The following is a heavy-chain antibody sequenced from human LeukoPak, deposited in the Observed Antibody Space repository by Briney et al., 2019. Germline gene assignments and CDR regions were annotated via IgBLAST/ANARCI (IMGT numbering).Heavy chain of an antibody. Sequence: GGSLRLSCAAFGFTFSDYYMSWIRQAPGKGLEWVSYISSSGSTIYYADSVKGRFTISRDNAKNSLYLQMNSLRAEDTAVYYCARGSDYDILTGYHDYWGQGTLVTVSS. CDR2: ISSSGSTI. D-gene: IGHD3-9*01. CDR3: ARGSDYDILTGYHDY. J-gene: IGHJ4*02. CDR1: GFTFSDYY. V-gene: IGHV3-11*01.